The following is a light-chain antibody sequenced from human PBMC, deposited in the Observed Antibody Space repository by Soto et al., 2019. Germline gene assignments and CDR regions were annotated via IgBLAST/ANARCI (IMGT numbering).Light chain of an antibody. CDR2: DVS. V-gene: IGLV2-14*03. J-gene: IGLJ1*01. Sequence: QSALTQPASVSGSPGQSITISCTGTGSDVGGNNYVSWYQQHPGKAPKLLIYDVSNRPSGVSNRFSGSKSGNTASLTVSGLQAEDEADYYCSSCTTSSTLHVFGTGTKVTVL. CDR1: GSDVGGNNY. CDR3: SSCTTSSTLHV.